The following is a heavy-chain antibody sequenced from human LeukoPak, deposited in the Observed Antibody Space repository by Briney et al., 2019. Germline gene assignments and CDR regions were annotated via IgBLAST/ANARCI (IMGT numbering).Heavy chain of an antibody. CDR3: ARRHQKGSSNSCYDF. D-gene: IGHD2-2*01. V-gene: IGHV4-34*01. CDR2: IKHSGTT. J-gene: IGHJ4*02. Sequence: PSETLSLTCAVYGGSFSGYYWSWIRQPPGKGLEWIGEIKHSGTTNYNVSLKSRVTMSVETSKNQFSLKLSSVTAADTAVYYCARRHQKGSSNSCYDFWGRGTLVTVSS. CDR1: GGSFSGYY.